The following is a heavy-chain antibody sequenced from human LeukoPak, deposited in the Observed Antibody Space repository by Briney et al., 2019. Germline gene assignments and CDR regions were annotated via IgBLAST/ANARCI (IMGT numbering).Heavy chain of an antibody. CDR2: IYYGGST. Sequence: SETLSLTCTVSGGSISSYYWSWIRQPPGKGLEWIGYIYYGGSTNYNPSLKSRVTISVDTSKNQFSLKLSSVTAADTAVYYCARESVNYYFDYWGQGTLVTVSS. V-gene: IGHV4-59*01. J-gene: IGHJ4*02. CDR1: GGSISSYY. CDR3: ARESVNYYFDY. D-gene: IGHD1-7*01.